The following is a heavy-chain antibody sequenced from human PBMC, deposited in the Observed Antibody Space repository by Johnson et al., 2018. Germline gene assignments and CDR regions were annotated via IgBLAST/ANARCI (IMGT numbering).Heavy chain of an antibody. CDR2: ISYDGNIK. J-gene: IGHJ6*03. Sequence: QVQLVQSGGGVVQPGKSLRLSCAASGFTFSSYGMQWVRQAPGKGLEWGTVISYDGNIKYYADSVKGRFTISRDNSKNTLYLKMNSLRAEDTGVYYCAKNYYYMDVWGTGTTVTVSS. CDR1: GFTFSSYG. V-gene: IGHV3-30*18. CDR3: AKNYYYMDV.